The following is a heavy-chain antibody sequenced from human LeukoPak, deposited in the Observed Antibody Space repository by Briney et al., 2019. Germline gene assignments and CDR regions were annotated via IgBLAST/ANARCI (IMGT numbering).Heavy chain of an antibody. CDR3: ARGRVSYRLNALDY. CDR2: IATSDTTT. V-gene: IGHV3-11*04. Sequence: LSLTCTVSGGSISTYYWSWIRQPPGKGLEWISYIATSDTTTHYADSVRGRFTISRDNAKNSLYLQMNSLRAEDTAVYYCARGRVSYRLNALDYWGQGTLATVSS. D-gene: IGHD3-16*02. J-gene: IGHJ4*02. CDR1: GGSISTYY.